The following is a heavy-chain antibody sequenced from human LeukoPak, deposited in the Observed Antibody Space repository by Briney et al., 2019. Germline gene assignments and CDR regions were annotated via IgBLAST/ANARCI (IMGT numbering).Heavy chain of an antibody. CDR1: GGSISSYY. CDR3: ARESGDYDILTGYYDY. CDR2: IYTSGST. V-gene: IGHV4-4*07. Sequence: PSETLSLTCTVSGGSISSYYWSWIRQPAGKGLEWIGRIYTSGSTNYNPSLKSRVTMSVDTSKNQFSLKLSSVTDADTAVYYCARESGDYDILTGYYDYWGQGTLVTVSS. D-gene: IGHD3-9*01. J-gene: IGHJ4*02.